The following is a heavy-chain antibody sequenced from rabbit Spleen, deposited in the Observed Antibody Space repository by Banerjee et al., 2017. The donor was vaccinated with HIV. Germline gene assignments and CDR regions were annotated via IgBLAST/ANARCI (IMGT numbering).Heavy chain of an antibody. D-gene: IGHD8-1*01. CDR1: GFSFSSSDY. Sequence: QEQLAESGGGLVKPGASLTLTCTASGFSFSSSDYMCWVRQAPGKGLECIACIYGGSSGSPYYASWAKGRFTISKTSSTTVTLQMTSLTAADTATYFCARDTGSSFSSYGMDLWGPGTLVTVS. CDR3: ARDTGSSFSSYGMDL. V-gene: IGHV1S45*01. J-gene: IGHJ6*01. CDR2: IYGGSSGSP.